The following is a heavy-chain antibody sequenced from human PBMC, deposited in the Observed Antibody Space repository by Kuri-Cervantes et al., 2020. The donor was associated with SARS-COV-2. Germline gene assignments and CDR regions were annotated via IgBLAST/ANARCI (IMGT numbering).Heavy chain of an antibody. CDR3: ARGYCSGGSCYSYYYYYYMDV. J-gene: IGHJ6*03. D-gene: IGHD2-15*01. CDR1: GGSISSYY. V-gene: IGHV4-4*07. CDR2: IYTSGRT. Sequence: GSLRLSCTVSGGSISSYYWSWIRQPAGKGLEWIGRIYTSGRTNYNPSLKSRVTMSVDTSKNQFSLTLSSVTAADTAVYYCARGYCSGGSCYSYYYYYYMDVWGKGTTVTVAS.